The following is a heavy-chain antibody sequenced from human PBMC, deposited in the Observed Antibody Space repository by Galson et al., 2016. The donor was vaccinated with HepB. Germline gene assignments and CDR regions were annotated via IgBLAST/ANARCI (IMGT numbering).Heavy chain of an antibody. J-gene: IGHJ4*02. CDR3: ARGHSGSSLPYFEY. CDR2: IYPGDSDP. D-gene: IGHD1-26*01. V-gene: IGHV5-51*01. Sequence: VKKPGESLRISCGGSGYSFINHWIVWVRQMPGKGLEWMGIIYPGDSDPRYSPSFKGQVTISADKSIGTAYLQWSSLKASDTAMYYCARGHSGSSLPYFEYWGQGTLVTVSS. CDR1: GYSFINHW.